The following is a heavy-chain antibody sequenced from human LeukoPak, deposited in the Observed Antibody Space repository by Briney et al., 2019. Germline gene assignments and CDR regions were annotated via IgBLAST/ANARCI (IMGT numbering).Heavy chain of an antibody. V-gene: IGHV3-48*01. CDR2: ISSSSSTI. CDR3: ARGAYYYED. D-gene: IGHD3-22*01. J-gene: IGHJ4*02. CDR1: GFTFSSHS. Sequence: RGSLRLSCAASGFTFSSHSMNWVRQAPGKGLEWVSYISSSSSTIYYADSVKGRFTISRDNAKNSLYLQMNSLRAEDTAVYYCARGAYYYEDWGQGTLVTVSS.